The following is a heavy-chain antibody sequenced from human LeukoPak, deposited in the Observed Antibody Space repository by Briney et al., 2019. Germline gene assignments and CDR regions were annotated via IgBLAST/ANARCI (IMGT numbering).Heavy chain of an antibody. Sequence: SETLSLTCAVYGGSFSGYYWSWIRQPPGRGREWIGEINHSGSTNYNPSLKSRVTISVDTSQNQFSLKLSSVTAADTAVYYCARASGITSLDYWGQGTLVTVSS. J-gene: IGHJ4*02. CDR3: ARASGITSLDY. V-gene: IGHV4-34*01. D-gene: IGHD3-10*01. CDR1: GGSFSGYY. CDR2: INHSGST.